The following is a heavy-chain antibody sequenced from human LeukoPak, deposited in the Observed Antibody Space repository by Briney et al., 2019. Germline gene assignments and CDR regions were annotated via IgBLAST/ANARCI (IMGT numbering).Heavy chain of an antibody. CDR1: GGSISSSSYY. CDR3: ARGFITMVRGPNFDY. J-gene: IGHJ4*02. Sequence: TSETLSLTCTVSGGSISSSSYYWGWIRQPPGKGLEWIGSIYYSGSTYYNPSLKSRVTISVDTSKNQFSLKLSSVTAADTAVYYCARGFITMVRGPNFDYWGQGTLVTVSS. V-gene: IGHV4-39*01. CDR2: IYYSGST. D-gene: IGHD3-10*01.